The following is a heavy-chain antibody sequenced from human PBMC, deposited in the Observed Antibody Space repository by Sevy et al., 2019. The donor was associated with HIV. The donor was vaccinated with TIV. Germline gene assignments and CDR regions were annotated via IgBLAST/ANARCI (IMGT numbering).Heavy chain of an antibody. CDR2: ISGHGGST. Sequence: GGSLRLSCAASGFIFSSYVMNWVRQAPGKGLEWVSTISGHGGSTYYADSVKGRFTISRDNSKNTVDLQMNSLRAEDMAVYYCAGGFWSGFDYWGQGTLVTVSS. CDR3: AGGFWSGFDY. V-gene: IGHV3-23*01. D-gene: IGHD3-3*01. J-gene: IGHJ4*02. CDR1: GFIFSSYV.